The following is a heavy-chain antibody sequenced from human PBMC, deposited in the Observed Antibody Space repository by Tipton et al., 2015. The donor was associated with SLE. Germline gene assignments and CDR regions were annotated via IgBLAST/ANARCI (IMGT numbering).Heavy chain of an antibody. D-gene: IGHD4-11*01. CDR2: ISSSGYYI. CDR3: ARDSYSYSGLDV. J-gene: IGHJ6*04. Sequence: SLRLSCEVSGFTFSSYSMKWVRQAPGKGLEWVASISSSGYYIYYADSVRGRFTISRENAENSLYLEMNSLRAEDTSVYYCARDSYSYSGLDVWGTGTTVTVTS. V-gene: IGHV3-21*03. CDR1: GFTFSSYS.